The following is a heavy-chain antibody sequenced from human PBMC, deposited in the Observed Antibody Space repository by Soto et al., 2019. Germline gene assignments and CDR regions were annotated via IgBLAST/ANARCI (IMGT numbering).Heavy chain of an antibody. CDR1: GFTFCSYA. D-gene: IGHD6-6*01. V-gene: IGHV3-23*01. CDR3: AKENKRAARPNYYYYGMDV. J-gene: IGHJ6*02. CDR2: IRGSGGST. Sequence: GGSLRLSCAASGFTFCSYAMSWVRQAPGKGLEWVSAIRGSGGSTYYADSVKGRFTISRDNSKNTLYLQMNSLRAEDTALYYCAKENKRAARPNYYYYGMDVWGQGTTVTVSS.